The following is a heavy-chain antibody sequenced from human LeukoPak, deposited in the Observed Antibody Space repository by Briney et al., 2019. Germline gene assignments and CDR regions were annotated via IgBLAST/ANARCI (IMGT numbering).Heavy chain of an antibody. D-gene: IGHD6-19*01. CDR3: AKDARRTNGWYFFDY. J-gene: IGHJ4*02. Sequence: PGGSLRLSCAASGFTFSSYAMHWVRQAPGKGLEWVAVISYDGSNKYYADSVKGRFTISRDNSKNTLFLQMNSLRAEDTAIYYCAKDARRTNGWYFFDYWGQGTLVTVSS. CDR1: GFTFSSYA. CDR2: ISYDGSNK. V-gene: IGHV3-30-3*01.